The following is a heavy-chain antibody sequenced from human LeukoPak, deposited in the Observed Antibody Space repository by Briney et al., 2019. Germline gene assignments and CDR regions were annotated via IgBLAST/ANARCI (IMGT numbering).Heavy chain of an antibody. Sequence: HPGGSLRLSCAASGFTFSSYAMHWVRQAPGKGLEWVAVISYDGSNKYYADSVKGRFTISRDNAKTSLYLQMNSLRAEDTALYYCARDKGFYYDSSGYPTPDAFDIWGQGTMVTVSS. D-gene: IGHD3-22*01. J-gene: IGHJ3*02. CDR1: GFTFSSYA. CDR2: ISYDGSNK. CDR3: ARDKGFYYDSSGYPTPDAFDI. V-gene: IGHV3-30*04.